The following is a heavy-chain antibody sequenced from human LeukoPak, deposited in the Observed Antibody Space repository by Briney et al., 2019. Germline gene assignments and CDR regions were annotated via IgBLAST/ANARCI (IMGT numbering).Heavy chain of an antibody. V-gene: IGHV3-30*02. Sequence: GGSLRLSCAASGFTFSSYGMHWVRQAPGKGLEWVAFIRYDGTNKYYADSVKGRFTISRDNSKNTLYLQMNSLRPDDTAVYYCAKHSSGWSDYWGQGTLVTVSS. J-gene: IGHJ4*02. D-gene: IGHD6-19*01. CDR2: IRYDGTNK. CDR1: GFTFSSYG. CDR3: AKHSSGWSDY.